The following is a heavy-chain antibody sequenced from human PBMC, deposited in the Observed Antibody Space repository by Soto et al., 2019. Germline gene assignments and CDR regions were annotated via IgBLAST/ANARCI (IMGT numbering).Heavy chain of an antibody. CDR3: ARGGNDFWSGYSSSFDP. CDR2: IYYSGST. V-gene: IGHV4-61*01. J-gene: IGHJ5*02. D-gene: IGHD3-3*01. CDR1: GGSVSSGSYY. Sequence: SETLSLTCTVSGGSVSSGSYYWSWIRQPPGKGLEWIGYIYYSGSTNYNPSLKSRVTISVDTSKNQFSLKLSSVTAADTAVYYCARGGNDFWSGYSSSFDPWGQGTLVTVSS.